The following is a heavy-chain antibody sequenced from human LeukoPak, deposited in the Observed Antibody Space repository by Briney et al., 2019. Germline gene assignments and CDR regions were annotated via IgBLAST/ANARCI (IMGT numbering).Heavy chain of an antibody. CDR1: GFTFSGHW. CDR2: ISSDGSST. CDR3: ARGGRFCDY. Sequence: GGSLRLSCAASGFTFSGHWMHWVRQAPGKGLVWVSGISSDGSSTNYADSVKGRFTISRDNAKNTLNLQMNSLRAEDTAVYYCARGGRFCDYWGQGTLVTVSS. D-gene: IGHD3-3*01. V-gene: IGHV3-74*01. J-gene: IGHJ4*02.